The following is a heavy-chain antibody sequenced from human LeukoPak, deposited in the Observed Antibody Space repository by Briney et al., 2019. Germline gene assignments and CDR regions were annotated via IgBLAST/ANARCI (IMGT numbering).Heavy chain of an antibody. CDR2: ISWNSGSI. D-gene: IGHD4-11*01. CDR3: AKAGSSVTPSFDY. V-gene: IGHV3-9*01. Sequence: GGSMRLSCAASGFTFADYAMHWVRQAQGKCLEWVSGISWNSGSIGYADSVKGRFTISRDNAKNSLYLQMNSLRAEDTALYYCAKAGSSVTPSFDYWGQGTLVTVSS. CDR1: GFTFADYA. J-gene: IGHJ4*02.